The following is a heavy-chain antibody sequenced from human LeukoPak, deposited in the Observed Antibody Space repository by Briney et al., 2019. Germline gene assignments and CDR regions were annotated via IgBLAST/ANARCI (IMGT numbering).Heavy chain of an antibody. CDR2: INPNSGGT. CDR3: ARHSTPGTNLNWFDP. Sequence: ASVKVSCKASGYTFTDYYMHWVRQAPGQGLEWMGWINPNSGGTNYAQKFQGRVTMTRDTSITTGYMEMSSLRSDDTAVYYCARHSTPGTNLNWFDPWGQGTLVTVSS. V-gene: IGHV1-2*02. CDR1: GYTFTDYY. J-gene: IGHJ5*02. D-gene: IGHD1-1*01.